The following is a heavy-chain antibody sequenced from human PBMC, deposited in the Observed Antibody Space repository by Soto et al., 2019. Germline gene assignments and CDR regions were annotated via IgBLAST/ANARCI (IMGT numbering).Heavy chain of an antibody. J-gene: IGHJ5*02. CDR1: GFSLRTSGVG. CDR2: IYWNDDK. CDR3: AKSGSSGWYGWFDP. V-gene: IGHV2-5*01. D-gene: IGHD6-19*01. Sequence: SGSTLVNPTQTLTLTCIFSGFSLRTSGVGVGWIRQPPGKALEWLGFIYWNDDKRYSPSLKSRLTITKDTSKNQVVLTMTNMDPVDTATYYCAKSGSSGWYGWFDPWGQGTLVTVSS.